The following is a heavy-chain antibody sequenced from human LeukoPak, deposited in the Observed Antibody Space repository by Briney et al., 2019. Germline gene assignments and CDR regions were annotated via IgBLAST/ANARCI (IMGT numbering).Heavy chain of an antibody. D-gene: IGHD3-16*01. CDR1: GFTFSNYW. CDR2: INERATII. CDR3: VRDLILVWTPGDDFDH. J-gene: IGHJ4*02. V-gene: IGHV3-74*01. Sequence: GGSLRLSCAASGFTFSNYWMHWVRQAPGKGLEWVSRINERATIISYADSVKGRFTISRENARNTLYLQMNSLTAGDTAVYYCVRDLILVWTPGDDFDHWGQGTLVTVSS.